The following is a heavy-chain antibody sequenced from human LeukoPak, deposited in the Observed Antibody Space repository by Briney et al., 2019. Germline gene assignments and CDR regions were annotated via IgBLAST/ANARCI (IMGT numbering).Heavy chain of an antibody. CDR3: ASFCSSTSCYRYRDDAFDI. D-gene: IGHD2-2*01. V-gene: IGHV1-69*05. CDR1: GGTFISYA. J-gene: IGHJ3*02. CDR2: IIPIFGTA. Sequence: GASXKVSCKASGGTFISYAISWVRQAPGQGREWMGRIIPIFGTANYAQKFQGRVTITTDESTRPAYLELSSLRSEDTAVYYCASFCSSTSCYRYRDDAFDIWGQGTMVTVSS.